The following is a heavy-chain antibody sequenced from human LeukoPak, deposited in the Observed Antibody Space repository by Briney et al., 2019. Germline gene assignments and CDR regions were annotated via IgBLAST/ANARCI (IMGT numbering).Heavy chain of an antibody. CDR3: AREYYYDSSGYSVSWFDY. D-gene: IGHD3-22*01. J-gene: IGHJ4*02. V-gene: IGHV4-30-4*08. CDR2: IYYSGST. Sequence: PSETLSLTCTVSGGSISSSSYYWGWIRQPPGKGLEWIGYIYYSGSTYYNPSLKSRVTISVDTSKNQFSLKLSSVTAADTAVYYCAREYYYDSSGYSVSWFDYWGQGTLVTVSS. CDR1: GGSISSSSYY.